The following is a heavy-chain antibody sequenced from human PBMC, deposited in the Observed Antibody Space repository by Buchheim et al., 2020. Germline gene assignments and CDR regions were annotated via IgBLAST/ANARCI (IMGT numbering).Heavy chain of an antibody. J-gene: IGHJ4*02. Sequence: QVQLQQWGAGLLKPSETLSLTCAAYGGSFSGYYWSWIRQPPGKGLEWIGEINHSGSTNYNPSLKSRVTISVDTSKNQFSLKLSSVTAADTAVYYCARGGGLIQLWRTAIDYWGQGTL. CDR3: ARGGGLIQLWRTAIDY. V-gene: IGHV4-34*01. CDR2: INHSGST. D-gene: IGHD5-18*01. CDR1: GGSFSGYY.